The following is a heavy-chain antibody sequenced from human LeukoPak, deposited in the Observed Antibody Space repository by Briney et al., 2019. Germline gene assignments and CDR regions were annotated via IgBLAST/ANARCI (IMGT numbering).Heavy chain of an antibody. J-gene: IGHJ4*02. CDR1: GFTFSGYW. Sequence: PGGSLRLSCVASGFTFSGYWMHWVRQAPGKGLVWVSRIYSDEITTTYADSVKGRFTISRDNAKNTLYLQMNSLRAEDTAVYYCARDFFRSGTHSNDYWGRGTLVTVSS. CDR3: ARDFFRSGTHSNDY. V-gene: IGHV3-74*01. CDR2: IYSDEITT. D-gene: IGHD3-10*01.